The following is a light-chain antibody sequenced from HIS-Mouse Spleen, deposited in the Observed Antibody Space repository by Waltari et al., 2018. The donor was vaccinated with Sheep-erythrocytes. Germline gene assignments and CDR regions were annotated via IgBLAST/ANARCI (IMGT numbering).Light chain of an antibody. Sequence: QSALTQPASVSGSPGQSITISCTGTSSDVGSYNLVSWYQQHPGHAPKLMIYEGSKRPSGVSNRFSGSKAGNTASLTISGLQAEDEADYYCCSYAGSSTPWVFGGGTKLTVL. CDR2: EGS. V-gene: IGLV2-23*01. CDR3: CSYAGSSTPWV. J-gene: IGLJ3*02. CDR1: SSDVGSYNL.